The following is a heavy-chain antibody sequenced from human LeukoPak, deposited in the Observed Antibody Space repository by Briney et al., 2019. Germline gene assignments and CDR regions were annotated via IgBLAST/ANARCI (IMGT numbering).Heavy chain of an antibody. CDR2: ISDSSTYV. D-gene: IGHD6-13*01. J-gene: IGHJ5*02. CDR1: GFTFSSYS. CDR3: ARAGSSSWYGWFXP. Sequence: GGSLRLSCTASGFTFSSYSMNWVRQAPGKGLEWLSYISDSSTYVYYADSVKGRFTISRDNAKNSVYLQMSSLRAEDTAVYYCARAGSSSWYGWFXPWGQGTLVTV. V-gene: IGHV3-21*05.